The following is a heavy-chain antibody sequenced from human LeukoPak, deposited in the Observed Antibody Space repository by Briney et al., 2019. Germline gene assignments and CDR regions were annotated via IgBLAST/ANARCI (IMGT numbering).Heavy chain of an antibody. CDR3: ARDLYPSLEVADPRGGMDV. D-gene: IGHD6-19*01. J-gene: IGHJ6*02. V-gene: IGHV1-18*01. CDR2: ISGYNGNT. Sequence: GASVKVSCKTSGYTFTYYGVIWVRQAPGQGLERMGWISGYNGNTKYAEKFQDRVSMSRDSSTGTAYMEVRSLTSDDTAVYYCARDLYPSLEVADPRGGMDVWGQGTTVTVSS. CDR1: GYTFTYYG.